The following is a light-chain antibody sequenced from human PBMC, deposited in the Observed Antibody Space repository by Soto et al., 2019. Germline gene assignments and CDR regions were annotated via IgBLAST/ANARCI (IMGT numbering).Light chain of an antibody. CDR2: AAS. V-gene: IGKV1-39*01. CDR3: QQSYSTPLT. J-gene: IGKJ4*01. CDR1: QSVDSR. Sequence: QMTQSPSTLSASIGDRVTITCRASQSVDSRLAWYQQKPGKAPKLLIYAASSLQSGVPPRFSGSGSGTDFTLTISSLQPEDFATYYCQQSYSTPLTFGGGTKVDIK.